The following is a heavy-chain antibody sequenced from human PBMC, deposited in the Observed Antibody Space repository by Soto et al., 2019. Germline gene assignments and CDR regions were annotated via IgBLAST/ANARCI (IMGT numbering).Heavy chain of an antibody. D-gene: IGHD5-18*01. CDR2: ISYDGSNK. CDR1: GFTFSSYA. J-gene: IGHJ6*02. V-gene: IGHV3-30-3*01. CDR3: ARDGPSTAMEFNYYYYGMHV. Sequence: QVQLVESGGGVVQPGRSLRLSCAASGFTFSSYAMHWVRQAPGKGLEWVAVISYDGSNKYYADSVKGRFTISRDNSKNTLYMQMNSLRAEDTAVYYCARDGPSTAMEFNYYYYGMHVWGQGTTVTVSS.